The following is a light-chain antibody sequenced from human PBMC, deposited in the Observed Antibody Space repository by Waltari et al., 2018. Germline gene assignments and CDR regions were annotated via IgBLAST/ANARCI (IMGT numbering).Light chain of an antibody. Sequence: QSVLTQPPSASGTPGQRVTISCSGSSSNIGSNIVNWYQQLPGTAPKLLIYSNDQRPSGVPARFSGSKSGTSAYLAISGLHSEDDAEYYCAACDDSLLGVFGGGTKLTVL. J-gene: IGLJ3*02. V-gene: IGLV1-44*01. CDR1: SSNIGSNI. CDR3: AACDDSLLGV. CDR2: SND.